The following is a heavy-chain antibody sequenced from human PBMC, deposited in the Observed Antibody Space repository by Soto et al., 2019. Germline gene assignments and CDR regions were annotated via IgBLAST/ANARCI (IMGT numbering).Heavy chain of an antibody. J-gene: IGHJ6*02. CDR1: GYTFTSYG. CDR3: AREGPRPYYYYGMDV. D-gene: IGHD6-6*01. V-gene: IGHV1-18*01. CDR2: ISTYNGDA. Sequence: GASVKVSCKASGYTFTSYGISWVRQAPGQGLEWMGWISTYNGDANYAQRFQGRVTMTTDTSTSTTFMELRSLRSDDTAVYYCAREGPRPYYYYGMDVWGQGTTVTVSS.